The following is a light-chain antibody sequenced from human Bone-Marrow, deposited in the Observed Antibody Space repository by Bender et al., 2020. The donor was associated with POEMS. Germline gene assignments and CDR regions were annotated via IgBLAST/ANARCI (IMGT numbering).Light chain of an antibody. Sequence: SYELTQAPSLSVSPGQTASISCSGDKLGDKYVCWYQQRPGQSPVLLIFQDNKRPSGIPERFSGSNSGSTATLTISGTQSMDEADYYCQAWDSRTVVFGGGTKLTVL. V-gene: IGLV3-1*01. CDR2: QDN. CDR3: QAWDSRTVV. CDR1: KLGDKY. J-gene: IGLJ3*02.